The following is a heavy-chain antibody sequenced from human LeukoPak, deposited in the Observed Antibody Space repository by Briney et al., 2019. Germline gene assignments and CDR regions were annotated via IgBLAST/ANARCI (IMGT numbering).Heavy chain of an antibody. D-gene: IGHD2-15*01. CDR1: EYTFTSYD. CDR2: MNPNSGNT. V-gene: IGHV1-8*01. Sequence: ASVKVSRKASEYTFTSYDINWVRQATGQGLEWMGWMNPNSGNTGYAQKFQGRVTMTRNTSISTAYMELSSLRSEDTAVYYCARAGGGSYNFDYWGQGTLVTVSS. J-gene: IGHJ4*02. CDR3: ARAGGGSYNFDY.